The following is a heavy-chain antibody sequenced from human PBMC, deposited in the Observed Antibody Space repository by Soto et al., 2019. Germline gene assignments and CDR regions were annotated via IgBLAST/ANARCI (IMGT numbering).Heavy chain of an antibody. CDR2: IIPIFGTA. V-gene: IGHV1-69*13. CDR3: ARGVTMVRGVIITYWFDP. D-gene: IGHD3-10*01. CDR1: GGTFSSYA. Sequence: GASVKVSCKASGGTFSSYAISWVRQAPGQGLEWMGGIIPIFGTANYAQKFQGRVTITADESTSTAYMELSSLRSEDTAVYYCARGVTMVRGVIITYWFDPWGQGTLVTVSS. J-gene: IGHJ5*02.